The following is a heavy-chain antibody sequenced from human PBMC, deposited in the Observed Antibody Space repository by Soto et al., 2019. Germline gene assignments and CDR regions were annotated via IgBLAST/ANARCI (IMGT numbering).Heavy chain of an antibody. CDR3: GKYSSGWYYYYGMDV. CDR2: IIPIFGTA. J-gene: IGHJ6*02. D-gene: IGHD6-19*01. CDR1: GGTFSSYA. V-gene: IGHV1-69*13. Sequence: ASVKVSCKASGGTFSSYAISWVRQAPGQGLEWMGGIIPIFGTANYAQKSQGRVTITADESTSTAYMELSSLRSEDTAVYYCGKYSSGWYYYYGMDVWGQGTTVTVSS.